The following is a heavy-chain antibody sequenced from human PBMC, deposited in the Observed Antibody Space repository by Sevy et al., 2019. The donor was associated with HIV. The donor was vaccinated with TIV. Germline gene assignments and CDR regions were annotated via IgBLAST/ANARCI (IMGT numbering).Heavy chain of an antibody. CDR1: GFTFNTYA. CDR3: ARGRAIAAAGTLDY. Sequence: GGSLRLSCAASGFTFNTYAMHWVRQAPGKGLEWVAVLSYDGGSKYYADSVKGGFTISRDNSKNTLYLQMVSLRPEDSAIYYCARGRAIAAAGTLDYWGQGTLVTVSS. D-gene: IGHD6-13*01. V-gene: IGHV3-30-3*01. CDR2: LSYDGGSK. J-gene: IGHJ4*02.